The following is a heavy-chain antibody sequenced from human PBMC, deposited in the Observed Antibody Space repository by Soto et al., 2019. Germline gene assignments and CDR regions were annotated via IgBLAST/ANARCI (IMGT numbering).Heavy chain of an antibody. CDR3: ARGYPGHGGIIVVVSYYFAY. D-gene: IGHD3-22*01. Sequence: QVQLVQSGAEVKKPGSSVKVSCKASGGTFSSYAISWLRQAPGQGLEWLGGIIPIFGTANYAQKFQGRATLTADESTSTAYMGLSSLRSEDTAVYYWARGYPGHGGIIVVVSYYFAYWGQGTLVTASS. CDR2: IIPIFGTA. J-gene: IGHJ4*02. CDR1: GGTFSSYA. V-gene: IGHV1-69*01.